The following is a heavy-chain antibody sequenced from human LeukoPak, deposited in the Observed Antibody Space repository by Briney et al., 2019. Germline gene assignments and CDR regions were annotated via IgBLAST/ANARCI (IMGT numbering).Heavy chain of an antibody. CDR2: IYSGGST. V-gene: IGHV3-53*01. Sequence: GGSLRLSCAASGFTVSSNYMSWVRQAPGKGLEWVSVIYSGGSTYYADSVKGRFTISRDNSKNTLYLQMNSLRAEDTAVYYCARATPFLVDSSGYYSSEYYYYGMDVWGQGTTVTVSS. CDR1: GFTVSSNY. D-gene: IGHD3-22*01. CDR3: ARATPFLVDSSGYYSSEYYYYGMDV. J-gene: IGHJ6*02.